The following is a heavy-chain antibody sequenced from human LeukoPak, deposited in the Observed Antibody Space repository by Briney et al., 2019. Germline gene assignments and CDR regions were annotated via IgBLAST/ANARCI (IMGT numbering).Heavy chain of an antibody. Sequence: GASVKVSCKASGYTFTDYYMHWVRQAPGQGLEWMGGIIPIFGTANYAQKFQGRVTITADKSTSTAYMELSSLRSEDTAVYYCAREGMHYDSSGPTRNRGYYMDVWGKGTTVTVSS. D-gene: IGHD3-22*01. J-gene: IGHJ6*03. CDR1: GYTFTDYY. CDR3: AREGMHYDSSGPTRNRGYYMDV. CDR2: IIPIFGTA. V-gene: IGHV1-69*06.